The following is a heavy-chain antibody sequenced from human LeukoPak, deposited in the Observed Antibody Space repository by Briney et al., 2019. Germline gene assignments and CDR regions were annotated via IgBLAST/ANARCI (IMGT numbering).Heavy chain of an antibody. Sequence: GGSLRLSCAASGFTFSSYEMNWVRQAPGKGLEWVSFISSSGSAIHYADSVRGRFTISRDNAKNSLFLRMSRLRAEDTAVYYCAREKLSFFDSSGYFDHWGQGTLVTVSS. CDR1: GFTFSSYE. V-gene: IGHV3-48*03. CDR3: AREKLSFFDSSGYFDH. CDR2: ISSSGSAI. D-gene: IGHD3-22*01. J-gene: IGHJ4*02.